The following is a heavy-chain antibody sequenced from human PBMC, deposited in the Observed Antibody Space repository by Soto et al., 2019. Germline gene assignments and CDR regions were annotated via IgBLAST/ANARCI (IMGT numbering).Heavy chain of an antibody. CDR2: IYYSGST. V-gene: IGHV4-30-4*01. CDR3: ARGWRGYDFWSGYYTLPNFDY. D-gene: IGHD3-3*01. CDR1: GGSISSGDYY. J-gene: IGHJ4*02. Sequence: PSETLSLTCTVSGGSISSGDYYWSWIRQPPGKGLEWIGYIYYSGSTYYNPSLKSRVTISVDTSKNQFSLKLSSVTAADTAVYYCARGWRGYDFWSGYYTLPNFDYWGQGTLVTVSS.